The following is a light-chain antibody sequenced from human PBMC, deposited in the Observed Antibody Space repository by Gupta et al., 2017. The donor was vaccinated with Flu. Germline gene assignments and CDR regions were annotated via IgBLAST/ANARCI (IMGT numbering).Light chain of an antibody. CDR3: QVWDSYTAVI. V-gene: IGLV3-9*01. J-gene: IGLJ2*01. CDR2: RDS. Sequence: GGNNIGNKKVHWDQQKPGQAHVLVIYRDSNRPSGIPERFSGSNSGNTATLTISGAQAGDEADYYCQVWDSYTAVIFGGGTMVTVL. CDR1: NIGNKK.